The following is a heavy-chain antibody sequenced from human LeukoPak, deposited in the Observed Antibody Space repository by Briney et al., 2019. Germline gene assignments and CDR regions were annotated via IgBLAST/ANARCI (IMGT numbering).Heavy chain of an antibody. CDR3: ARAGLYGGSGLDY. D-gene: IGHD5-12*01. CDR2: INSDGNIT. Sequence: GGSLRLSCAASGFTFSSYWMHWVRQAPGKGLVWVSRINSDGNITTYADSVKGRFTISRDNAKNSLYLQMSSLRAEDTAVYYCARAGLYGGSGLDYWGQGTLVTVSS. CDR1: GFTFSSYW. J-gene: IGHJ4*02. V-gene: IGHV3-74*01.